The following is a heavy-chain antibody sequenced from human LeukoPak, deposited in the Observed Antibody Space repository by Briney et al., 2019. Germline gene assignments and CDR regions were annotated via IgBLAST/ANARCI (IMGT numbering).Heavy chain of an antibody. CDR3: AKGNSGPSTGFDY. CDR1: GVTLSSYA. CDR2: ISGSGGST. V-gene: IGHV3-23*01. J-gene: IGHJ4*02. D-gene: IGHD5-12*01. Sequence: GGSLRLSCAASGVTLSSYAMSWVRQAPGKGLEWVSAISGSGGSTNYADSVKGRFTISRDNSKNTLYLQMNSLRAEDTAVYYCAKGNSGPSTGFDYWGQGTLVTVSS.